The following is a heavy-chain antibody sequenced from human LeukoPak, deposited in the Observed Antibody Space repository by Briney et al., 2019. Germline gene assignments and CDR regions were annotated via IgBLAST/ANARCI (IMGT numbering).Heavy chain of an antibody. J-gene: IGHJ5*02. V-gene: IGHV3-48*03. CDR3: AREGWLDP. CDR1: GFTFSTYE. Sequence: PGGSLRLSCAASGFTFSTYEMNWVRQAPGKGLEWVSYISSSGSTIYYADSVKGRFTISRVNAKSSLYLQINSLRVEDTAVYYCAREGWLDPWGQGTLVIVPS. CDR2: ISSSGSTI.